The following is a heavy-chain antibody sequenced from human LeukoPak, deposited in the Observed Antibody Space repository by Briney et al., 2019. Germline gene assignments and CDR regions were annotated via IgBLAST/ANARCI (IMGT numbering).Heavy chain of an antibody. CDR3: ARHPSVGATRDCFDY. D-gene: IGHD1-26*01. V-gene: IGHV1-18*01. CDR2: ISAYNGNT. CDR1: GGTFSSYA. Sequence: ASVKVSCKASGGTFSSYAISWVRQAPGQGLEWMGWISAYNGNTNYAQKLQGRVTMTTDTSTSTAYMELRSLRSDDTAVYYCARHPSVGATRDCFDYWGQGTLVTVSS. J-gene: IGHJ4*02.